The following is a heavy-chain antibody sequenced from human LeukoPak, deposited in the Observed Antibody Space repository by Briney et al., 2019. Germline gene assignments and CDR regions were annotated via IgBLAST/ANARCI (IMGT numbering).Heavy chain of an antibody. J-gene: IGHJ4*02. CDR1: GGSISSSSYY. V-gene: IGHV4-39*01. Sequence: SETLSLTCTVSGGSISSSSYYWGWIRQPPGKGLEWIGSIYCSGSTYYNPSLKSRVTISVDTSKNQFSLKLSSVTAADTAVYYCARLRSTVTILYYFDYWGQGTLVTVSS. D-gene: IGHD4-17*01. CDR2: IYCSGST. CDR3: ARLRSTVTILYYFDY.